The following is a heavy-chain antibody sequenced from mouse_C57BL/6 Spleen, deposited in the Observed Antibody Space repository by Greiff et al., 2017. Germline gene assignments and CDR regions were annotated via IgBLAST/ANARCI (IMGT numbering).Heavy chain of an antibody. J-gene: IGHJ2*01. V-gene: IGHV5-16*01. D-gene: IGHD1-1*01. CDR2: INYDGSST. CDR3: ARDRGYGDYFDY. Sequence: DVQLVESEGGLVQPGSSMKLSCTASGFTFSDYYMAWVRQVPEKGLEWVANINYDGSSTYYLDSLKSRFIISRDNAKNILYLQMSSLKSEDTATYYCARDRGYGDYFDYWGQGTTLTVSS. CDR1: GFTFSDYY.